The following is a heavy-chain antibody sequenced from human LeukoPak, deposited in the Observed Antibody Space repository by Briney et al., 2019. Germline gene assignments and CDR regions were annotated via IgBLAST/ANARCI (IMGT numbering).Heavy chain of an antibody. Sequence: GGSLRLSCTASGFTFSSYEMNWVRQAPGQGLEWVSYISRSGSTIYYADSVKGRFTISRDNSKNTLYLQMNSLRAEDTAVYYCARSLVVAAYYFDYWGQGTLVTVSS. CDR1: GFTFSSYE. J-gene: IGHJ4*02. V-gene: IGHV3-48*01. CDR2: ISRSGSTI. CDR3: ARSLVVAAYYFDY. D-gene: IGHD2-15*01.